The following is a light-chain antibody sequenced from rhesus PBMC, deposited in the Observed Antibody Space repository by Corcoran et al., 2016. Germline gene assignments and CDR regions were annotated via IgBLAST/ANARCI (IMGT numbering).Light chain of an antibody. CDR1: QRLLYSSNNKSF. V-gene: IGKV4-1*01. J-gene: IGKJ4*01. CDR2: WAS. Sequence: DIVMTQSPDSLAVSLGERVTINCKSSQRLLYSSNNKSFLAWYQQKPGQAPKLLLYWASTLQSGVPNRFSGSGSGTDFTLTFTGLQAEDVAVYYCQQYYSSPLTFGGGTKVEIK. CDR3: QQYYSSPLT.